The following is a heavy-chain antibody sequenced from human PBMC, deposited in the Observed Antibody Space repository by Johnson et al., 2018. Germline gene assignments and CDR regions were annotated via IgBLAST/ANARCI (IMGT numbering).Heavy chain of an antibody. J-gene: IGHJ3*02. CDR2: MNPNSGNT. Sequence: VQLVESGAEVKKPGASVKVSCKASGYTFTSYDINWVRQATGQGLEWMGWMNPNSGNTGCAQKFQGRVTMTRNTSISTAYMALSSLRSEATAVYDGARSGGGHWDAFDIWGQGTMVTVSS. CDR3: ARSGGGHWDAFDI. D-gene: IGHD2-21*02. V-gene: IGHV1-8*01. CDR1: GYTFTSYD.